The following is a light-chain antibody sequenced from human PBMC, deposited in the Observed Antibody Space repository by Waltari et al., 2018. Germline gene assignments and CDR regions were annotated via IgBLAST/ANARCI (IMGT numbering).Light chain of an antibody. V-gene: IGKV2D-29*02. CDR2: KVT. CDR3: LQSTKDPWT. J-gene: IGKJ1*01. Sequence: DIVMTQTPLSLPVTHGEPATISCRSSQSLLHSNGNTYFHWYLQKPGQSPRLLIYKVTNRESGVPDRFSGSGSGTDFTLKISRVEPEDVGFYYCLQSTKDPWTFGQGTKVEIK. CDR1: QSLLHSNGNTY.